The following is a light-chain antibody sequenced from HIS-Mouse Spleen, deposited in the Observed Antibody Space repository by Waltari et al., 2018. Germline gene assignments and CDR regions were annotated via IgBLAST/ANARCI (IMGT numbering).Light chain of an antibody. J-gene: IGLJ3*02. CDR3: SSYTSSSTWV. V-gene: IGLV2-14*03. Sequence: HSALTQPASVSGSLGESNTIAFTGTSSEVGGYNYVTWYQQHPGKAPKLMIYDVSNRPSGVSNRFSGSKSGNTASLTISGLQAEDEADYYCSSYTSSSTWVFGGGTKLTVL. CDR1: SSEVGGYNY. CDR2: DVS.